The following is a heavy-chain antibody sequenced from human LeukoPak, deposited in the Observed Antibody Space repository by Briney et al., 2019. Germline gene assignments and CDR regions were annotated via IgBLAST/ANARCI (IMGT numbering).Heavy chain of an antibody. CDR3: ARGADYYGSGSYYPGPPKYGMDV. V-gene: IGHV3-21*01. D-gene: IGHD3-10*01. J-gene: IGHJ6*02. CDR1: GFTFSSYS. CDR2: ISSSSSYI. Sequence: GGSLRLSCAASGFTFSSYSMNWVRQAPGKGLEWVSSISSSSSYIYYADSVKGRFTISRDNAKNSLYLQMNSLRAEDAAVYYCARGADYYGSGSYYPGPPKYGMDVWGQGTTVTVSS.